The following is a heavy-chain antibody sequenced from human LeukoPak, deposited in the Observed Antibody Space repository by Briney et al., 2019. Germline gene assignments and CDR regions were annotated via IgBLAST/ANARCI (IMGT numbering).Heavy chain of an antibody. CDR3: AKDRRGVRGYSYGYIDY. CDR1: GFTFSSYW. CDR2: IKQDGSER. Sequence: GGSLRLSCAASGFTFSSYWMSWVRQAPGKGLEWVANIKQDGSERYYVDSVKGRFTISRDNAKNSLYLQMNSLRAEDTAVYYCAKDRRGVRGYSYGYIDYWGQGTLVTVSS. V-gene: IGHV3-7*01. D-gene: IGHD5-18*01. J-gene: IGHJ4*02.